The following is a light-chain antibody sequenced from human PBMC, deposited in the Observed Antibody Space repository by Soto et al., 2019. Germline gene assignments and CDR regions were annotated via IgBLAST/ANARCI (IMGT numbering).Light chain of an antibody. Sequence: EIVLTQSPGTLSLSPGERATLSCRASQSVISSYLAWYQQSPGQPPRLLIYGASYRATGIPDRFSGSGSGTDFTLTITRLEPEDFVVYYCQQCGDSPWTFGQGTKVEIK. CDR2: GAS. J-gene: IGKJ1*01. V-gene: IGKV3-20*01. CDR1: QSVISSY. CDR3: QQCGDSPWT.